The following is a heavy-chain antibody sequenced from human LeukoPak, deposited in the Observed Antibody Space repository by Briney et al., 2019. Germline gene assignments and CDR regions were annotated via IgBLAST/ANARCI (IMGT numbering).Heavy chain of an antibody. V-gene: IGHV4-59*01. CDR1: GGSISTYW. J-gene: IGHJ4*01. CDR2: IFYRGYT. Sequence: SETLSLTCSVSGGSISTYWWSWIRQSPGKGLEWIGNIFYRGYTNYNPSLKSRVTISVDTSKKQFSLKLTSVTAADTAVYYCARTSGYYDYWGHGTLVTVSS. CDR3: ARTSGYYDY. D-gene: IGHD3-22*01.